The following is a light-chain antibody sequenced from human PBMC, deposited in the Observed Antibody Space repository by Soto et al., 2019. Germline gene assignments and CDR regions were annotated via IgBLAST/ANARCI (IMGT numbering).Light chain of an antibody. CDR2: EVT. Sequence: QSALTQPPSASGSPGQSVTISCTGTSSDVGGYDYVSWYQQYPGKTPKLMIFEVTKRPSGVPDRFSGSKSGNTASLTVSGLQAEHEADYYCLSYAGTAYVFATGTKLTVL. V-gene: IGLV2-8*01. J-gene: IGLJ1*01. CDR1: SSDVGGYDY. CDR3: LSYAGTAYV.